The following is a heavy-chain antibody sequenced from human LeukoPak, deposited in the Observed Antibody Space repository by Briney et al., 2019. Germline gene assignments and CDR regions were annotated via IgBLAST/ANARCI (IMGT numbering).Heavy chain of an antibody. J-gene: IGHJ4*02. CDR1: GYTFTSYY. D-gene: IGHD3-10*01. V-gene: IGHV1-46*01. Sequence: ASVKVSCKASGYTFTSYYMHWVRQAPGQGLEWMGIINPSGGSTSYAQKFQGRVTMTRDMSTSTVYMELSRLRSDDTAVYYCARVEWFGELLISFDYWGQGTLVTVSS. CDR2: INPSGGST. CDR3: ARVEWFGELLISFDY.